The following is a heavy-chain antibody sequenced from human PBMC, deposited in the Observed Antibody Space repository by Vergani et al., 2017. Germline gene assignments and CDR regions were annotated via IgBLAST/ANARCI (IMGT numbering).Heavy chain of an antibody. CDR2: IRSKANSYAT. Sequence: EVQLVESGGGLVQPGGSLKLSCAASGFTFSGSAMHWVRQASGKGLEWVGLIRSKANSYATAYAASVKGRFTISRDDSKNTAYLQMNSLKTEDTAVYYCTRYEVTTHDWYFDLWGRGTLVTVSS. CDR3: TRYEVTTHDWYFDL. J-gene: IGHJ2*01. V-gene: IGHV3-73*02. CDR1: GFTFSGSA. D-gene: IGHD4-11*01.